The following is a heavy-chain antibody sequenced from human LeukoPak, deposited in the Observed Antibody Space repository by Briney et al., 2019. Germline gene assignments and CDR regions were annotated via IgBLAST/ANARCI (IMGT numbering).Heavy chain of an antibody. V-gene: IGHV4-59*01. CDR3: ARSDWYLNLDY. J-gene: IGHJ4*02. CDR2: ISYSGTT. Sequence: SETLSLTCTVSSDSITSYYWNWIRQPPGKGLEWIWYISYSGTTNYNPSLNTRVTITIDTSKYQFSLRLSSVNAADTAGYNCARSDWYLNLDYRGQGTLVTVSS. D-gene: IGHD6-19*01. CDR1: SDSITSYY.